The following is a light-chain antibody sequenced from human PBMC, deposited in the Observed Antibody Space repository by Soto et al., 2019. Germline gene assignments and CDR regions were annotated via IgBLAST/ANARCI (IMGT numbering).Light chain of an antibody. CDR2: AAS. V-gene: IGKV1-39*01. Sequence: EIQMTQSPSSLSASVGDRVTITCRASQGISTYLNWYQQKPGKAPKLLIYAASSLQSGVPSRFSGSGSETDFTLTISSLQPEDFATYSCQQSYITTWTFGQVSKVDVK. CDR3: QQSYITTWT. CDR1: QGISTY. J-gene: IGKJ1*01.